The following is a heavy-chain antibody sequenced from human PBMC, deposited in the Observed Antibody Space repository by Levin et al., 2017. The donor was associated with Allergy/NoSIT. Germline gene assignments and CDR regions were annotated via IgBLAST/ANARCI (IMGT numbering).Heavy chain of an antibody. J-gene: IGHJ4*02. CDR3: ARSGYSYDLIDY. CDR2: IYYSGST. V-gene: IGHV4-59*08. Sequence: KPSETLSLTCTVSGGSISSYYWSWIRQPPGKGLEWIGHIYYSGSTNYNPSLKSRVTISVDTSESQFSLKLSAVTAADTAVYYCARSGYSYDLIDYWGQGILVTVSS. D-gene: IGHD5-12*01. CDR1: GGSISSYY.